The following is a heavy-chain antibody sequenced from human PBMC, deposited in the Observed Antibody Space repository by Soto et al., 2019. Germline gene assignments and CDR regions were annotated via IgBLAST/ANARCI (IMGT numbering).Heavy chain of an antibody. J-gene: IGHJ6*02. V-gene: IGHV4-59*08. D-gene: IGHD1-1*01. CDR2: VYSTGGT. Sequence: QVQLQQSGPGLVKPSETLSLTCSVSSGPSSSHNWGWIRQPPGRGLGWIGYVYSTGGTSYNPSLKSRGTISADTSTNHISLTLTSVTAADTAVYYCVRQGIGNLHGLVDVWGQGTTVRVSS. CDR3: VRQGIGNLHGLVDV. CDR1: SGPSSSHN.